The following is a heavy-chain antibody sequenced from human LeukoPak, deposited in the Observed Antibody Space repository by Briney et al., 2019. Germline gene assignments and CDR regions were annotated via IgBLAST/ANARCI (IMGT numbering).Heavy chain of an antibody. CDR1: GFTVSSNY. Sequence: GGSLRLSCAASGFTVSSNYMNWVRQAPGKGLEWVSVIYSGGSTYYADSVKGRFTISRDNSKNTLYVQMNSLRVEDTAVYYCARSGEAGTFDYWGQGTLVTVST. V-gene: IGHV3-66*01. J-gene: IGHJ4*02. CDR2: IYSGGST. CDR3: ARSGEAGTFDY. D-gene: IGHD6-13*01.